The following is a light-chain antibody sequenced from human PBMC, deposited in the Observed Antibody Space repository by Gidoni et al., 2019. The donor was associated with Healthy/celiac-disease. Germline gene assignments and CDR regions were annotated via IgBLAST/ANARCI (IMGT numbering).Light chain of an antibody. V-gene: IGLV1-44*01. J-gene: IGLJ2*01. CDR2: SNN. CDR1: SSNIGSNT. CDR3: AAWDDSLNGVV. Sequence: QSVLTPPPSASGTPGQGVTISCSGSSSNIGSNTVNWYQQLPGTAPKLLIDSNNQRPSGVPDRFSGSKSGTSASLAISGLQCEDEADYYCAAWDDSLNGVVFGGGTKLTVL.